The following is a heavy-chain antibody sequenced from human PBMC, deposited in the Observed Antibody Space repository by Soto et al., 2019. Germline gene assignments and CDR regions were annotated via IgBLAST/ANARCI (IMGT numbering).Heavy chain of an antibody. J-gene: IGHJ4*02. CDR1: GFTFRDYW. D-gene: IGHD3-10*01. CDR2: INKDGSQR. CDR3: AKYTSADDY. V-gene: IGHV3-7*01. Sequence: EVQLVESGGGLVQRGGSLRLSCAGSGFTFRDYWMNWVRQAPGKGLEWVANINKDGSQRYYVDSVKGRFTISRDNAKNSLYLEMNSLRAEDTAVYYCAKYTSADDYWGQGTLVTVSS.